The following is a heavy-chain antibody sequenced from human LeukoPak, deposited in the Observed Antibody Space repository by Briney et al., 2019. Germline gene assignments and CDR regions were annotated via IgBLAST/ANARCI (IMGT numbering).Heavy chain of an antibody. D-gene: IGHD5-18*01. CDR3: ARESYGYWFDP. J-gene: IGHJ5*02. CDR1: GFTFSSYS. Sequence: GGSLRLSCAASGFTFSSYSMNWVRQAPGKGLEWISSISSSSSYIYYADSVKGRFTISRDNAKNSLYLQMNSLRAEDTAVYYCARESYGYWFDPWGQGTLVTVSS. V-gene: IGHV3-21*01. CDR2: ISSSSSYI.